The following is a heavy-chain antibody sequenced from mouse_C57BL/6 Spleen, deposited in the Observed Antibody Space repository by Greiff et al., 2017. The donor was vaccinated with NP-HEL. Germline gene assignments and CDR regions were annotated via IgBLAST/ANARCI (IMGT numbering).Heavy chain of an antibody. CDR1: GYSITSGYY. CDR2: ISYDGSN. Sequence: DVKLQESGPGLVKPSQSLSLTCSVTGYSITSGYYWNWIRQVPGNKLEWMGYISYDGSNNYNPSLKNRISITRATSKNQFFLKLNSVTTEDTATYYCARGGDPWFAYWGQGTLVTVSA. D-gene: IGHD2-13*01. CDR3: ARGGDPWFAY. V-gene: IGHV3-6*01. J-gene: IGHJ3*01.